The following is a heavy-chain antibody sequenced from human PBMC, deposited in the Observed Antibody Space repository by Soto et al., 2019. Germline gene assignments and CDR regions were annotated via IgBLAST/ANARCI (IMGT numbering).Heavy chain of an antibody. D-gene: IGHD1-26*01. CDR1: GFTFSNYA. Sequence: EVQLLESGGGLVQPGGSLRLSCAASGFTFSNYAMNWVRQAPGKGLEWVSVISGSGDSTYYADSVKGRFTISRDNSKNTLYLQMNCLRAEDTAIYYCARRGSGSYYDYWGQGTLVTVSS. CDR3: ARRGSGSYYDY. J-gene: IGHJ4*02. CDR2: ISGSGDST. V-gene: IGHV3-23*01.